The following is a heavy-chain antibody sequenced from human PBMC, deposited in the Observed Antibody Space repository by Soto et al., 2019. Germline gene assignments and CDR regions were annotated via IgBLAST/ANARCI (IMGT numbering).Heavy chain of an antibody. J-gene: IGHJ5*02. V-gene: IGHV3-48*02. Sequence: EVQLVESGGGLVQPGGSLRLSCAASGFSFSSHSFNWVRQAPGQGLEWVAYISSRSSLILYADSVRGRFVISRDNALNSLYLRMNIPRDEDTAIYYCVREGGEYASGWYIDRWGQGPPVTVSS. CDR2: ISSRSSLI. D-gene: IGHD6-19*01. CDR3: VREGGEYASGWYIDR. CDR1: GFSFSSHS.